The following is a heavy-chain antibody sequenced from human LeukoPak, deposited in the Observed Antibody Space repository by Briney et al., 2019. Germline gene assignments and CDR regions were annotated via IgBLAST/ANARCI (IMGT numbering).Heavy chain of an antibody. V-gene: IGHV1-2*02. Sequence: ASVKVSCKASGYTFTGYYMHWVRQAPGQGLEWMGWINPNSGGTNYAQKFQGRVTMTRDTSISTAYMELSRLRSDDTAVYYCATLSLCCSSTSCPQSEVYYFDYWGQGTLVTVSS. J-gene: IGHJ4*02. CDR2: INPNSGGT. D-gene: IGHD2-2*01. CDR1: GYTFTGYY. CDR3: ATLSLCCSSTSCPQSEVYYFDY.